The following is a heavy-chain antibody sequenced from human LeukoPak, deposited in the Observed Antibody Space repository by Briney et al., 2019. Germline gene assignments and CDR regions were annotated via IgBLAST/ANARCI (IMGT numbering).Heavy chain of an antibody. CDR1: GGSISGFY. Sequence: SETLSLTCTVSGGSISGFYWSWIRQPAGKGLEWIGRINPNGGTNYNPSLKSRVTMSTDTSSNKFSLKLRSVTAADTAVYYCATHYTIFGVVGTFDYWGQGTLVTVSS. CDR2: INPNGGT. J-gene: IGHJ4*02. CDR3: ATHYTIFGVVGTFDY. V-gene: IGHV4-4*07. D-gene: IGHD3-3*01.